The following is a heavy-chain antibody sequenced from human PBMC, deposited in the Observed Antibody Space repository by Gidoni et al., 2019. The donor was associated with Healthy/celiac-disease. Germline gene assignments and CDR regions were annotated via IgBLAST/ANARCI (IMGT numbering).Heavy chain of an antibody. CDR2: INPSGGST. V-gene: IGHV1-46*01. D-gene: IGHD3-10*01. Sequence: QVQLVQSGAEVKKPGASVKVSCKASGYTFTSHYMHWVRQAPGQGLEWMGIINPSGGSTSYAQKFQGRVTMTRDTSTSTVYMELSSLRSEDTAVYYCARDLINGSGSFYYYYGMDVWGQGTTVTVSS. CDR1: GYTFTSHY. J-gene: IGHJ6*02. CDR3: ARDLINGSGSFYYYYGMDV.